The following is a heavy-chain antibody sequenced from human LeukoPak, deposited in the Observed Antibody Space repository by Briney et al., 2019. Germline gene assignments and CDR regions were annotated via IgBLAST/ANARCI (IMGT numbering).Heavy chain of an antibody. CDR2: INPNSGGT. V-gene: IGHV1-2*02. D-gene: IGHD1-1*01. J-gene: IGHJ4*02. CDR3: AREGAGRNDY. Sequence: ASVKVSCKASGYTLTGYYMHWVRQAPGQGLEWMGWINPNSGGTNYAQKFQGRVTMTRDTSINTVYMELSRLESDDSAVYYCAREGAGRNDYWGQGTLVTVSS. CDR1: GYTLTGYY.